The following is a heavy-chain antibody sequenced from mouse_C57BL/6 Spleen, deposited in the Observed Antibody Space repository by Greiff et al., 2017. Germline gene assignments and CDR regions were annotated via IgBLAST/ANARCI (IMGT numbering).Heavy chain of an antibody. CDR2: ISSGSSNI. D-gene: IGHD4-1*01. J-gene: IGHJ4*01. CDR1: GFTFSDYG. Sequence: EVQLVESGGGLVKPGGSLKLSCAASGFTFSDYGMHWVRQAPEKGLEWVAYISSGSSNIYYADTVKGRFTIYRYNDKNTLFLQMTSLRSADTARYSCARNWDYYAMDYWGQGTSVTVSS. V-gene: IGHV5-17*01. CDR3: ARNWDYYAMDY.